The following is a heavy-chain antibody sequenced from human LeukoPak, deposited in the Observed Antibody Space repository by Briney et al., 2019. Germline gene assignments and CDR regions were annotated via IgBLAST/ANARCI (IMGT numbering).Heavy chain of an antibody. D-gene: IGHD2-15*01. V-gene: IGHV1-2*02. Sequence: ASVKVSCKASGYTFTGYYMHWVRQAPGQGLEWMGWINPNSGGTDYARKFQGRVTMTRDTSISTAYMELKGLGSDDTAVYYCARGGYCSSGNCFVLAAEFDYWGQGTLVTVSS. CDR1: GYTFTGYY. J-gene: IGHJ4*02. CDR2: INPNSGGT. CDR3: ARGGYCSSGNCFVLAAEFDY.